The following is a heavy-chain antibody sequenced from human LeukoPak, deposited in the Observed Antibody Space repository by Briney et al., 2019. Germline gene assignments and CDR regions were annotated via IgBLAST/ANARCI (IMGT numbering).Heavy chain of an antibody. CDR1: GYTFTGYY. CDR3: ARGRSLYYDSSGYYSGPAFDI. CDR2: INPNSGGT. V-gene: IGHV1-2*02. J-gene: IGHJ3*02. Sequence: ASVKVSCKASGYTFTGYYMHWVRQAPGQGLEWMGWINPNSGGTNYAQKFQGRVTMTRDTSISTAYMELSSLRSEDTAVYYCARGRSLYYDSSGYYSGPAFDIWGQGTMVTVSS. D-gene: IGHD3-22*01.